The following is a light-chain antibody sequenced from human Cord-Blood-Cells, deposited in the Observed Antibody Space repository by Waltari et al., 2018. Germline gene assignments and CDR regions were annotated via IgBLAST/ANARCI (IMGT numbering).Light chain of an antibody. J-gene: IGLJ3*02. V-gene: IGLV2-14*01. CDR3: SSYTSSSTWV. CDR2: DVS. CDR1: SSYVGGSNY. Sequence: QSALTQPASVSGSPGQSITISCTGTSSYVGGSNYVPWYQPHPGKAPKLMIYDVSKRPSGVSNRFSGSKSGNTASLTISGLQAEDEADYYCSSYTSSSTWVFGGGTKLTVL.